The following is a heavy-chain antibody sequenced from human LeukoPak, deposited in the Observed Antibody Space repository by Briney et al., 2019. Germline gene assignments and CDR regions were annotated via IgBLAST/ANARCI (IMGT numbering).Heavy chain of an antibody. J-gene: IGHJ4*02. Sequence: GASVKVSCKASGYTFTGYYTHWLRQAPGQGLEWMAWINPNSGDTTYAQKFQGRVTMTRDTSITTAYMDLSRLSSDDTAVYYCARDGGLDYWGQGTLVTVSS. CDR2: INPNSGDT. D-gene: IGHD3-3*01. CDR3: ARDGGLDY. CDR1: GYTFTGYY. V-gene: IGHV1-2*02.